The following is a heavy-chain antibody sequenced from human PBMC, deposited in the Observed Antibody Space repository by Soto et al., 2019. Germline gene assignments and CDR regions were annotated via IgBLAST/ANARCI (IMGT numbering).Heavy chain of an antibody. Sequence: VQLVEAGGGVVKPGGSLRLSCAASGFTFSKDWMTWVRQATGKGLEWVGRIKSKTDAGTTDYAAPVKGRFNSSRDDSTTTLYLQMNTLETEDTGIYYCTTEGQWLRYFPYFVLWGPGILVTVSS. CDR2: IKSKTDAGTT. V-gene: IGHV3-15*01. D-gene: IGHD5-12*01. CDR3: TTEGQWLRYFPYFVL. J-gene: IGHJ4*02. CDR1: GFTFSKDW.